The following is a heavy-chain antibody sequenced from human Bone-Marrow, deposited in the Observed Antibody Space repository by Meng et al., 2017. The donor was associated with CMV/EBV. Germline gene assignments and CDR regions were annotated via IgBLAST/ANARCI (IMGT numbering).Heavy chain of an antibody. D-gene: IGHD1-26*01. J-gene: IGHJ4*02. V-gene: IGHV1-2*02. Sequence: ASVKVSCKASGYTFTDYYMHWVRQAPGQGLEWLGWINANTGGTNYAQKFQGRVTMTRDTSLSTAYMELRSLRSDDTAVYYCARGRLVGACDYWGQGTLVTVSS. CDR1: GYTFTDYY. CDR2: INANTGGT. CDR3: ARGRLVGACDY.